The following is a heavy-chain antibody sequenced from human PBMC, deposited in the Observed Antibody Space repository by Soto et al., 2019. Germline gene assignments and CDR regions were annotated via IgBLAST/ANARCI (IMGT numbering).Heavy chain of an antibody. Sequence: KASETLSLTCTVSGGSISGIGYYWGWIRQPPGKGLEWIGSIYSGGTTYYNPSLKSRVSISVDTSKNQFSLKLTSVTAADTAVYYCARGGYCTGGSCSLYWGQGTLVTVSS. D-gene: IGHD2-15*01. J-gene: IGHJ4*02. V-gene: IGHV4-39*01. CDR2: IYSGGTT. CDR3: ARGGYCTGGSCSLY. CDR1: GGSISGIGYY.